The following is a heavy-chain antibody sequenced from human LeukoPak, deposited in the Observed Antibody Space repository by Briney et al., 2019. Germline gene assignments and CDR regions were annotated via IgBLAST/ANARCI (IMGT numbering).Heavy chain of an antibody. D-gene: IGHD5-24*01. Sequence: AGGSLRLSCAASGFTFSSYWMSWVRQAPGEGLEWVANINQDGSEKYYVDSVKGRFTISRDNAKNSLYLQMNSLRAEDTAVYYCARDVATISNWFDPWGQGTLVTVSS. J-gene: IGHJ5*02. CDR1: GFTFSSYW. V-gene: IGHV3-7*01. CDR2: INQDGSEK. CDR3: ARDVATISNWFDP.